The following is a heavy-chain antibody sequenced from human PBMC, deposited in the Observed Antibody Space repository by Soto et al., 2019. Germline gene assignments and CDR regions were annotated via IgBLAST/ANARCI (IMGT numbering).Heavy chain of an antibody. CDR2: IKEDGSEK. J-gene: IGHJ4*02. CDR1: GFTFSSYW. D-gene: IGHD1-20*01. CDR3: SKDRVPRYNWNVFDS. Sequence: GGSLRLSCAASGFTFSSYWMSWVRRAPGKGLEWVANIKEDGSEKNYVDSVKGRFTISRDNAKNSLYLHMNSLRVEDTAVYYCSKDRVPRYNWNVFDSWGQGTLVTVSS. V-gene: IGHV3-7*04.